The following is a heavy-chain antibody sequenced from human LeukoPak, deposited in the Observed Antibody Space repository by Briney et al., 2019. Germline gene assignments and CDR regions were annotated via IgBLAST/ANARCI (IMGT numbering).Heavy chain of an antibody. V-gene: IGHV3-33*01. CDR1: GFTFSSYG. Sequence: PGRSLRLSCAASGFTFSSYGMHWVRQAPGKGLEWVAVIWYDGSNKYYADSVKGRFTISRDNSKNTLYLQMNSLRAEDTAVYYCAREWGPIVVRTANFDYWGQGTLVTVSS. D-gene: IGHD2-2*01. CDR2: IWYDGSNK. CDR3: AREWGPIVVRTANFDY. J-gene: IGHJ4*02.